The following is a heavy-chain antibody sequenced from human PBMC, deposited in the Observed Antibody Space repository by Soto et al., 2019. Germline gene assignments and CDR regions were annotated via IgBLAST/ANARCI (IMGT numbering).Heavy chain of an antibody. J-gene: IGHJ4*02. CDR2: IHCDDSDT. CDR3: ARQIYDSDSGPNFQYYFDS. CDR1: GYTFSSYW. D-gene: IGHD3-22*01. V-gene: IGHV5-51*01. Sequence: GESLKISCKGSGYTFSSYWIGWVRQMPGKGLEWMGIIHCDDSDTEYSPSFEGQVTISAAKSITTVFLQWSSLRASDTAMYYCARQIYDSDSGPNFQYYFDSWGQGTLVTVSS.